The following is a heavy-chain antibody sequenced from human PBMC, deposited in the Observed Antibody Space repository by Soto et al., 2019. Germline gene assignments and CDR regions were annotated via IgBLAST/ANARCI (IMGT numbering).Heavy chain of an antibody. CDR1: GVTFSSYA. D-gene: IGHD1-26*01. V-gene: IGHV3-23*01. J-gene: IGHJ4*02. CDR2: ISGGDDKT. Sequence: EVQLLESGGGWVQPGGSLRLSCEASGVTFSSYAMSWVRQGPGKGLEWVSAISGGDDKTFYTDSVKGRFTISRDNSKNTLYLQMNSLRAEDTAVYYCARSPSHYNYFDDWGQGTLVTVSS. CDR3: ARSPSHYNYFDD.